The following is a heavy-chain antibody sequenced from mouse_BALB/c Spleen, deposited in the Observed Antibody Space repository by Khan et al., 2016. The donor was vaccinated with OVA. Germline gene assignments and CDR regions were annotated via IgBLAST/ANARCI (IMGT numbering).Heavy chain of an antibody. CDR1: GYTFTDFT. CDR3: ARGGGGDRFAY. Sequence: QVQLQQSGAELVRPGVSVKISCKGSGYTFTDFTMHWVKQSHAKSLEWIGVISTYYGDATYNQKFKGKATMTVDKASSTAYMELARLTSEDSGIYYCARGGGGDRFAYWGQGTLVTVSA. V-gene: IGHV1S137*01. CDR2: ISTYYGDA. J-gene: IGHJ3*01.